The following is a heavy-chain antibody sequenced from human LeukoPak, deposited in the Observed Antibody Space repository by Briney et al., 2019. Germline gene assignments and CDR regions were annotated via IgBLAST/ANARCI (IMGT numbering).Heavy chain of an antibody. CDR3: AAELYSGTYGRCCSFAF. J-gene: IGHJ4*02. CDR1: GGTFSSYA. D-gene: IGHD1-26*01. V-gene: IGHV1-69*13. Sequence: SVKVSCKASGGTFSSYAISWVRQAPGQGLEWMGGIIPMFGTANNAQKFQGRVTITADESTSTAHMELSSLRSEDTAVYYCAAELYSGTYGRCCSFAFWGQGTQVTVSS. CDR2: IIPMFGTA.